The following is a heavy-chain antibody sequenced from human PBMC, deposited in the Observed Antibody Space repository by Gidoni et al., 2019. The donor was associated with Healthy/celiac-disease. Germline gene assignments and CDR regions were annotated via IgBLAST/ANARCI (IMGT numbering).Heavy chain of an antibody. V-gene: IGHV1-69*01. CDR2: IIPIFGTA. D-gene: IGHD3-16*01. Sequence: QVQLVQSGAEVKKPGSSVKVSCKASGGTFSSYAISWVRQAPGQGLEWMGGIIPIFGTANYAQKFQGRVTITADESTSTAYMELSSLRSEDTAVYYCAREYSGLAEYYYYYYGMDVWGQGTTVTVSS. CDR3: AREYSGLAEYYYYYYGMDV. J-gene: IGHJ6*02. CDR1: GGTFSSYA.